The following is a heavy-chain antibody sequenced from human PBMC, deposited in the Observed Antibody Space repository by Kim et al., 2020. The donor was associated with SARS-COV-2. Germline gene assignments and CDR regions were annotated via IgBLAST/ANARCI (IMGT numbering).Heavy chain of an antibody. CDR2: P. D-gene: IGHD5-12*01. J-gene: IGHJ5*02. CDR3: ASFYSGYWFDP. V-gene: IGHV7-4-1*02. Sequence: PTYAQGFTGQFVLSLDTSVSTAYLQISSLKAEDTAVYYCASFYSGYWFDPWGQGTLVTVSS.